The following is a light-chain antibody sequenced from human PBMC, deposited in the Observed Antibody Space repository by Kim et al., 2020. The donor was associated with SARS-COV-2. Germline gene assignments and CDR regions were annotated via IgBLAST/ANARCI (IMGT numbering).Light chain of an antibody. CDR2: KTS. CDR3: QQYNSYSPYS. Sequence: ASVGDRVTITCRASQSISSWLAWYQQRPGKAPKLLIYKTSSLESGVPSRFSGSGSGTEFTLTISSLQPDDFATYYCQQYNSYSPYSFGQGTKLEI. CDR1: QSISSW. V-gene: IGKV1-5*03. J-gene: IGKJ2*03.